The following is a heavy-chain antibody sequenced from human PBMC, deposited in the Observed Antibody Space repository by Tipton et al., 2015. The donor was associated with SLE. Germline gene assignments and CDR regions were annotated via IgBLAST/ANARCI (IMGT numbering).Heavy chain of an antibody. Sequence: TLSLTCTVSGGSISSGGYYWSWIRQSPGKGLEWIGSIHYSGSTFYNPSLKSRLTMSVDTSKNQFSLNLRSVTAADRAVYYCARVIENWFDLWGQGTLVTVSS. CDR3: ARVIENWFDL. V-gene: IGHV4-39*07. J-gene: IGHJ5*02. CDR1: GGSISSGGYY. CDR2: IHYSGST.